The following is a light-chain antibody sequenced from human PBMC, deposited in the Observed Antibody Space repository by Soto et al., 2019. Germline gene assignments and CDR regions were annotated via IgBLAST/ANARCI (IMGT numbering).Light chain of an antibody. V-gene: IGKV4-1*01. CDR2: WAS. Sequence: DIVMTQSPDSLAVSLGERATINCKSSQSVLSSSNNKNYLNWYQQKPGQPPTLLIYWASTRESGVPDRFSGRGSGTDFTLTISSLQAEDVAVYYCQQYYSTPITFGQGTRLEMK. CDR3: QQYYSTPIT. CDR1: QSVLSSSNNKNY. J-gene: IGKJ5*01.